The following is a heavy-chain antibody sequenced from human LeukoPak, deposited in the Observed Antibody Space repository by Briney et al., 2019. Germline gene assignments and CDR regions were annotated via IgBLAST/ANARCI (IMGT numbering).Heavy chain of an antibody. CDR2: VSYSGSS. J-gene: IGHJ4*02. CDR1: GGSISNYY. D-gene: IGHD7-27*01. Sequence: PSETLSLTCTVSGGSISNYYWSWIRQPPRKRLEWIGYVSYSGSSSSNPSLESRVTISVDMSKNQFSLRLSSVTASDTAVYYCARLQGRGDNYLDYWGQGTLVTVSS. V-gene: IGHV4-59*08. CDR3: ARLQGRGDNYLDY.